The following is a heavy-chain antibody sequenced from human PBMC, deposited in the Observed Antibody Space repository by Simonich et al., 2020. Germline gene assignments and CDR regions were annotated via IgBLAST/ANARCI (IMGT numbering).Heavy chain of an antibody. V-gene: IGHV4-59*08. D-gene: IGHD5-12*01. Sequence: QVQLQESGPGLVKPSETLSLTCTVSGGSISSYYWSWIRQPPGKGLEWIGYIDYSCITTHNPSHKSRVTISVDTSKNQFSLKLSSVTAADTAVYYCARHDRWLQFYFDYWGQGTLVTVSS. CDR1: GGSISSYY. J-gene: IGHJ4*02. CDR3: ARHDRWLQFYFDY. CDR2: IDYSCIT.